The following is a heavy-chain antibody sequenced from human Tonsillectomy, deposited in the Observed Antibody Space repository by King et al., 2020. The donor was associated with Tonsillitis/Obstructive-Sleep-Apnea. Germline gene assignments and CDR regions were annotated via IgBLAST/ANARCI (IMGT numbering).Heavy chain of an antibody. Sequence: VQLVESGGGVVQPGRSLRLSCAASGFTLSSYAMYWVRQAPGKGLEWVAIISYDGSNKYYADSVKGRFTISRDNSKNTLYLQLNSLRAEDTAVYYCARDSLGHYFDYWGQGTLVTVSS. V-gene: IGHV3-30*04. CDR1: GFTLSSYA. D-gene: IGHD3-16*01. CDR2: ISYDGSNK. J-gene: IGHJ4*02. CDR3: ARDSLGHYFDY.